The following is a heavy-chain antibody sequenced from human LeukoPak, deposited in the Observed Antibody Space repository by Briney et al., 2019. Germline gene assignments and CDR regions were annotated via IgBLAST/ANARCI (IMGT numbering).Heavy chain of an antibody. CDR3: AREITIFGVVITHYYMDV. D-gene: IGHD3-3*01. CDR1: GGSISSGDYY. J-gene: IGHJ6*03. CDR2: IYYNGSS. Sequence: SETLSLTCTVSGGSISSGDYYWSWIRQPPGRGLECIGYIYYNGSSFYNPSLKSRVTISVDTSKNQFSLKLSSVTAADTAVYYCAREITIFGVVITHYYMDVWGKGTTVTVSS. V-gene: IGHV4-30-4*02.